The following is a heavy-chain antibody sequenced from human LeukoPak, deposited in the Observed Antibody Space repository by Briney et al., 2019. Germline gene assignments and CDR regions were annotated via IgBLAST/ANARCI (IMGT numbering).Heavy chain of an antibody. CDR2: ISNSGDTM. V-gene: IGHV3-11*01. J-gene: IGHJ4*02. CDR1: GFTFSDYY. Sequence: GGSLRLSCVASGFTFSDYYMSWIRQSPEKGLEWLSYISNSGDTMYYADSVKGRFTISRDNAKNSLYLQMDSLRAEDTVLYYCATNLPSRNDGWPLFDSWGQGTLVTVSS. CDR3: ATNLPSRNDGWPLFDS. D-gene: IGHD1-1*01.